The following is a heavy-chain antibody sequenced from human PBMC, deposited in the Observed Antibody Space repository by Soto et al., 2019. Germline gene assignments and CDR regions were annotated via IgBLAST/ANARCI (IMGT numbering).Heavy chain of an antibody. Sequence: QLQLQESGPGLVKPSETLSLTCTVSGGSISSSSYYWGWIRQPPGKGLEWIGSIYYSGSTYYNPSLKSRVTISVDTSKNQFSLKLSSVTAADTAVYYCARHGRSSGWYNWFDPWGQGTLVTVSS. CDR3: ARHGRSSGWYNWFDP. CDR1: GGSISSSSYY. V-gene: IGHV4-39*01. CDR2: IYYSGST. J-gene: IGHJ5*02. D-gene: IGHD6-19*01.